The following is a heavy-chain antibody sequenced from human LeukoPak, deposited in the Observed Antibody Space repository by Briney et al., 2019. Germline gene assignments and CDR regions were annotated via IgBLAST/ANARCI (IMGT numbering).Heavy chain of an antibody. CDR1: GFTFSSYA. CDR2: IRGSGGST. V-gene: IGHV3-23*01. D-gene: IGHD2-2*01. CDR3: AKEGYCSSTSCYFAAFDI. J-gene: IGHJ3*02. Sequence: GGSLRLSCAASGFTFSSYAMSWVRQAPGKGLEWVSAIRGSGGSTYYADSVKGRFTISRDNSKNTLYLQMNSLRAEDTAVYYCAKEGYCSSTSCYFAAFDIWGQGTMVTVSS.